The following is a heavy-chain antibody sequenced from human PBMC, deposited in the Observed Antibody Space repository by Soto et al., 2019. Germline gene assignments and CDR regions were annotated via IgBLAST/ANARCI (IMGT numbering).Heavy chain of an antibody. J-gene: IGHJ4*02. CDR2: IGGGGGYT. Sequence: GGSLRLSCAASGFTFSDYAMSWVRQAPGKGLEWVSAIGGGGGYTYNADSVKGRFTISRDNSKNTVSLQLNSLKVEDTAVYFCAKGDSGGFPRYFDYRGQGTLVTVS. D-gene: IGHD3-22*01. CDR1: GFTFSDYA. CDR3: AKGDSGGFPRYFDY. V-gene: IGHV3-23*01.